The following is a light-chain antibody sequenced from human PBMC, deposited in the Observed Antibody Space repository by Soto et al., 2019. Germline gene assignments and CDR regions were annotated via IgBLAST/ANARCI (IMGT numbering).Light chain of an antibody. Sequence: DIQMTQSPSTLSGSVGDRVTITCRASKTISSWLAWYQHKPGKAPKILIYKASTLKSGVPSRFSGSGSGTEFTLTIISLQPDDVATYYCQHYNSYSEAFGQGTKVELK. CDR2: KAS. V-gene: IGKV1-5*03. CDR3: QHYNSYSEA. CDR1: KTISSW. J-gene: IGKJ1*01.